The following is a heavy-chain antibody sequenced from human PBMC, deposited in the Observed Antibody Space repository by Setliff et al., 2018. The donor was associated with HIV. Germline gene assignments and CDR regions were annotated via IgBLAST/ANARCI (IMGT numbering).Heavy chain of an antibody. CDR1: GVSISSYY. CDR3: AKSSPPIGYITDC. V-gene: IGHV4-59*01. D-gene: IGHD5-12*01. J-gene: IGHJ4*02. CDR2: IFPGGAT. Sequence: SETLSLTCSVSGVSISSYYWSWIRRSPGKGLEWIGIIFPGGATNYNPSLTSRVTISVDTSKNHLFLKLTSVTTADTAVYFCAKSSPPIGYITDCWGQGAQVTVSS.